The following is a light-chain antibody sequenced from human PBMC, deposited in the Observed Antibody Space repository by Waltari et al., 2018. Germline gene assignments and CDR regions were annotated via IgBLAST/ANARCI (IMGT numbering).Light chain of an antibody. CDR2: EVS. V-gene: IGKV2D-29*01. CDR3: RQSIQLALT. Sequence: DIVMTQTPLSLSFTPLQQASICCKSSQSLLHRDGKTYVYWYLLTQGQPPQLLIYEVSTRFSGVPDRCRGSGSGTDFRLKISRVEAADVGVYYCRQSIQLALTFGGGTKVEIK. J-gene: IGKJ4*01. CDR1: QSLLHRDGKTY.